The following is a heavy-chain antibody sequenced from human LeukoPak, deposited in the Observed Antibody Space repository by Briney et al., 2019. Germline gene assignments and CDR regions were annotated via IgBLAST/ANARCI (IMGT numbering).Heavy chain of an antibody. CDR1: GFTFSIYA. J-gene: IGHJ4*02. V-gene: IGHV3-11*01. Sequence: GGSLRLSCAASGFTFSIYAMSWVRQAPGKGLEWVSYISSSGSTIYYADSVKGRFTISRDNAKNSLYLQMTSLRAEDTAVYYCAIAEWALLADYWGQGTLVTVSS. D-gene: IGHD3-3*01. CDR3: AIAEWALLADY. CDR2: ISSSGSTI.